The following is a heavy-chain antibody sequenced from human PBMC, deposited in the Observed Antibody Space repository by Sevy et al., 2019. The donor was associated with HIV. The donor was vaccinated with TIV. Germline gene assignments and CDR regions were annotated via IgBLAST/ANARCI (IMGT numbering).Heavy chain of an antibody. J-gene: IGHJ6*02. D-gene: IGHD3-16*01. CDR1: GYTFTSYD. CDR3: ARAAGSWGYIYALDG. V-gene: IGHV1-8*01. Sequence: ASVKVSCKASGYTFTSYDINWVRQAAGQGLEWMGWMNPNSGNTGYEQKFQGRVTMTRNTSISAADMELSNQRSEDTAVYYGARAAGSWGYIYALDGWGQGTTVTVSS. CDR2: MNPNSGNT.